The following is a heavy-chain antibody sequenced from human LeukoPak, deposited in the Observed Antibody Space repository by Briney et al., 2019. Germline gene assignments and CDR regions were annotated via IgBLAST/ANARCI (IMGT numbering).Heavy chain of an antibody. Sequence: PSETLSLTCAVYGGSFSGYYWSWIRQPPGKGLEWIGEINHSGSTNYNPSLKSRVTISVVTSKNQFSLKLSSVTAADTAVYYCARGPPRGYSYGPDYWGQGTLVTVSS. J-gene: IGHJ4*02. D-gene: IGHD5-18*01. CDR1: GGSFSGYY. V-gene: IGHV4-34*01. CDR2: INHSGST. CDR3: ARGPPRGYSYGPDY.